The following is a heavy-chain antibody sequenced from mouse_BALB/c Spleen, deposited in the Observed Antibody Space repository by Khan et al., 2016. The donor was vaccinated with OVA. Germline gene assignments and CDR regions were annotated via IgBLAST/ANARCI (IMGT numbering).Heavy chain of an antibody. CDR1: GYTFTNYG. J-gene: IGHJ1*01. CDR2: INTYTGEP. V-gene: IGHV9-3-1*01. Sequence: QLPFLHSGPELKKPGETVKISCKASGYTFTNYGMNWVKQAPGKGLKWMGWINTYTGEPTYADDFKGRFAFSLETSASTAYLQINNLKNEDTATYFCARMSRYEYFDVWGAGTTVTVSS. D-gene: IGHD1-1*01. CDR3: ARMSRYEYFDV.